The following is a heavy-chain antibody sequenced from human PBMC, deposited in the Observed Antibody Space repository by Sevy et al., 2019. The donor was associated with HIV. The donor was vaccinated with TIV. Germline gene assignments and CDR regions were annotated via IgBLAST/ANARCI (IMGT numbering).Heavy chain of an antibody. CDR2: INWNGGST. V-gene: IGHV3-20*04. Sequence: GGSLRLSCAASGFTFDDYGMSWVRQAPGKGLEWVSGINWNGGSTGYADSVKGRFIISRDNAKNSLYLQMNSLRAEDTALYYCARVLYCSGGSCYGAFDIWGQGTMVTVSS. CDR3: ARVLYCSGGSCYGAFDI. CDR1: GFTFDDYG. D-gene: IGHD2-15*01. J-gene: IGHJ3*02.